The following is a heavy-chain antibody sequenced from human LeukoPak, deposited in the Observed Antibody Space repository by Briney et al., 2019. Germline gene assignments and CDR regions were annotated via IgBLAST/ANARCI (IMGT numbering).Heavy chain of an antibody. Sequence: SVKVSCKASGGTFSSYATSWVRQAPGQGLEWMGRIIPIFGTANYAQKFQGRVTITTDESTSTAYMELSSLRSEDTAVYYCASCSYDSSGYYYLSYFDYWGQGTLVTVSS. D-gene: IGHD3-22*01. CDR3: ASCSYDSSGYYYLSYFDY. V-gene: IGHV1-69*05. CDR1: GGTFSSYA. CDR2: IIPIFGTA. J-gene: IGHJ4*02.